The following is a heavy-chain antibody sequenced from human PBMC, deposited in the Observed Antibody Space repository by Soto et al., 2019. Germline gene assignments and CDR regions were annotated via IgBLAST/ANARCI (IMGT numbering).Heavy chain of an antibody. J-gene: IGHJ6*02. CDR1: GFTISTYA. D-gene: IGHD4-4*01. CDR2: ISNNNDLT. V-gene: IGHV3-23*01. Sequence: EEQLLESGGGLVQPGGSLRLSCAASGFTISTYAMSWVRQAPGKGLEWVSAISNNNDLTYYVDSVKGRFTISRDNSKNTVYLQMNSLRADDTGVYYCARRQTTVQIYYYYSLDVWGQGATVTVSS. CDR3: ARRQTTVQIYYYYSLDV.